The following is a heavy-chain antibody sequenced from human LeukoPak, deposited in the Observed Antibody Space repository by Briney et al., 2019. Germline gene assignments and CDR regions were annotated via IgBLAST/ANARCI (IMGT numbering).Heavy chain of an antibody. J-gene: IGHJ4*02. D-gene: IGHD5-24*01. V-gene: IGHV1-69*04. Sequence: SVKVSCTASGGTFTSYAINWVRQAPGQGLEWGGRFNPILGVANNEQTFQGRVRITADKSTSTAYMELSSRRSEDTALYYCVRDREWLQSHYFDYWGQGTVVTVPS. CDR2: FNPILGVA. CDR3: VRDREWLQSHYFDY. CDR1: GGTFTSYA.